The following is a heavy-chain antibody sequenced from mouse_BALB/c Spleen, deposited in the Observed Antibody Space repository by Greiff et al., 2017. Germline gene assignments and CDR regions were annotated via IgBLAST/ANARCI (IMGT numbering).Heavy chain of an antibody. J-gene: IGHJ4*01. V-gene: IGHV7-3*02. D-gene: IGHD2-3*01. CDR2: IRNKANGYTT. CDR3: AREPSGYYDYAMDY. Sequence: EVKLMESGGGLVQPGGSLRLSCATSGFTFTDYYMSWVRQPPGKALEWLGFIRNKANGYTTEYSASVKGRFTISRANSQSVLYLHMNTLRAEDSATYYCAREPSGYYDYAMDYWGQGTSVTVSS. CDR1: GFTFTDYY.